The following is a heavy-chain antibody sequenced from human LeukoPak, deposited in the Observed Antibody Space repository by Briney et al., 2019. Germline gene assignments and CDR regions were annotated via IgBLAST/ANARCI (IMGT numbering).Heavy chain of an antibody. CDR2: INHSGST. D-gene: IGHD2-15*01. CDR3: AGLGHVAEGAFDI. CDR1: GGSFSGYY. Sequence: SETLSLTCAVYGGSFSGYYWSWIRQPPGKGLEWIGEINHSGSTNYNPSLKSRVTISVDTSKNQFSLKLSSVTAADTAVYYCAGLGHVAEGAFDIWGQGTMVTVSS. V-gene: IGHV4-34*01. J-gene: IGHJ3*02.